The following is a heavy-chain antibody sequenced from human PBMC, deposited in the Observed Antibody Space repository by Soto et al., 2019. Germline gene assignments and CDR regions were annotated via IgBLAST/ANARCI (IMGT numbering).Heavy chain of an antibody. Sequence: EVQLLESGGGLVQPGGSLRLSCAASGFTFSTSSMSWVRQAPGKGLEWVSAISGDSGAIYYADSVKGRFTISRDNSRDRLYLQMNSLRAEDTALYFCARGGRFTFGFDYWGQGTLISVSS. CDR3: ARGGRFTFGFDY. CDR1: GFTFSTSS. J-gene: IGHJ4*02. V-gene: IGHV3-23*01. D-gene: IGHD3-16*01. CDR2: ISGDSGAI.